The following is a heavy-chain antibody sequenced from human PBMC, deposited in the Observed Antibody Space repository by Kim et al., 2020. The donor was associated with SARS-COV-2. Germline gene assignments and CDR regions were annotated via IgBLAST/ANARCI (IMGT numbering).Heavy chain of an antibody. CDR1: GYSFTNYW. V-gene: IGHV5-51*01. Sequence: GESLKISCMGSGYSFTNYWVGWVRQMPGKGLEWMGIIYPGDSDTRYSPSFQGHVTISADKSVSTAYLQWSSLKASDTGMYYCARHNWGKEDYYYYAMDVWGQGTTVTVSS. CDR3: ARHNWGKEDYYYYAMDV. CDR2: IYPGDSDT. D-gene: IGHD7-27*01. J-gene: IGHJ6*02.